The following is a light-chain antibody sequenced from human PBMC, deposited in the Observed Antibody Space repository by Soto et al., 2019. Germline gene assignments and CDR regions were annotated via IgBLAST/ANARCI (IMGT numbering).Light chain of an antibody. CDR2: RAS. J-gene: IGKJ1*01. CDR3: QHYNSWPPWT. V-gene: IGKV3-15*01. CDR1: QSISNN. Sequence: IVMTQSPATLSGSPGERATLSCRASQSISNNLAWYQQKPGQAPRLLIYRASTRATGIPVRFSGSGSGTDFTPTISCLQTEDFAVYYCQHYNSWPPWTFGQGTKVEIK.